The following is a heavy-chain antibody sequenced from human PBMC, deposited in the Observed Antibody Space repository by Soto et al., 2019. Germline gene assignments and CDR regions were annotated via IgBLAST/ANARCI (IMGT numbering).Heavy chain of an antibody. V-gene: IGHV3-30-3*01. CDR2: ISYDGSNK. D-gene: IGHD5-12*01. CDR1: GFTFSSYA. CDR3: ERVKGKEMATMFNYYYYYGMDV. Sequence: HPGWSLRLSCAASGFTFSSYAMHWVRQAPGKGLEWVAVISYDGSNKYYADSVKGRFTISRDNSKNTLYLQMNSLRAEDTAVYYCERVKGKEMATMFNYYYYYGMDVWGQGSTVTVSS. J-gene: IGHJ6*02.